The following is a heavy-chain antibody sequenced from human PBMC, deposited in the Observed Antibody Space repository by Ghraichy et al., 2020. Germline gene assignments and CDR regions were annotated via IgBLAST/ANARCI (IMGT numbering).Heavy chain of an antibody. CDR2: IYPGDSDT. V-gene: IGHV5-51*01. CDR3: ARWVASGLNWFDP. D-gene: IGHD6-13*01. J-gene: IGHJ5*02. CDR1: GYSFTTYW. Sequence: GESLNLSCRGSGYSFTTYWIGWVRQMPGKGLEWMGIIYPGDSDTRYSPSFQGQVTISADRSISTAYLQWSRLKASDTAMYYCARWVASGLNWFDPWGQGTLVTVSS.